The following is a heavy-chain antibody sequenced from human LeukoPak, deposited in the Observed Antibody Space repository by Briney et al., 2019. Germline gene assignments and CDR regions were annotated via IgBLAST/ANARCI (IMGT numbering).Heavy chain of an antibody. CDR2: INPNSGDT. Sequence: ASVKVSCKASGYTFTGYYMHWVRQAPGQGLEWMGWINPNSGDTNYAQKFQGRVTMTEDTSTDTAYMELSSLRSEDTAVYYCASKEGYWGQGTLVTVSS. CDR1: GYTFTGYY. CDR3: ASKEGY. V-gene: IGHV1-2*02. J-gene: IGHJ4*02.